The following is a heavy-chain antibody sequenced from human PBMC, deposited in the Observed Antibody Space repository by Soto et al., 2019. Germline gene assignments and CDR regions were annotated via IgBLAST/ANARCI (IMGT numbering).Heavy chain of an antibody. CDR2: IIPIFGTA. CDR1: GGTFSSYA. Sequence: QVQLVQSGAEVKKPGSSVKVSCKASGGTFSSYAISWVRQAPGQGLEWMGGIIPIFGTANYAQKFQGRVTSTADASTSTPYMELSSLTSEDTAVYYFAIGEMVYAVTPKNGMDVWGQGTTVTVSS. V-gene: IGHV1-69*01. CDR3: AIGEMVYAVTPKNGMDV. D-gene: IGHD4-17*01. J-gene: IGHJ6*02.